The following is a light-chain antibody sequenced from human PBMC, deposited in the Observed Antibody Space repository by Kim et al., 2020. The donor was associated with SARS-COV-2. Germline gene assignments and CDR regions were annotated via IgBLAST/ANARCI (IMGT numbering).Light chain of an antibody. CDR1: KLGDKY. CDR3: QAWDSRV. V-gene: IGLV3-1*01. CDR2: QDS. Sequence: SVSVSPGQTASLTCSGDKLGDKYACWYQQKPGQSPVLVIYQDSRRPTGIPERFSGSNSGNTATLTISGTQAMDEADYYCQAWDSRVFGGGTKLTVL. J-gene: IGLJ2*01.